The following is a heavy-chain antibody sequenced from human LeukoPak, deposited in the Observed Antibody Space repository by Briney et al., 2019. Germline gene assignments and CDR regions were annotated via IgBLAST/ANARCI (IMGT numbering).Heavy chain of an antibody. CDR1: GFTFSSYS. CDR2: ISSSSSTI. V-gene: IGHV3-48*01. CDR3: AKDQDYGETFDP. Sequence: QPGGSLRLSCAASGFTFSSYSMNRVRQAPGKGLKWVSYISSSSSTIYYADSVKGRFTISRDNAKNSLYLQMNSLRAEDTAVYYCAKDQDYGETFDPWGQGTLVTVSS. J-gene: IGHJ5*02. D-gene: IGHD4-17*01.